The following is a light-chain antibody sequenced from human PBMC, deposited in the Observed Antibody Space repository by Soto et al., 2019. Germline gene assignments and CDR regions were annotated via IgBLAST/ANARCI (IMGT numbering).Light chain of an antibody. J-gene: IGKJ4*01. V-gene: IGKV3-11*01. CDR3: QQHSNWPLT. CDR2: GAS. Sequence: EIGLTQSPATLSLSPGERATLSCRASQSVSNSLAWYQQKPGQAPRLLIYGASNRATGIPARFSGSGSGTDFTLTISRLEPEDFAVYYCQQHSNWPLTLGGGTKVEIK. CDR1: QSVSNS.